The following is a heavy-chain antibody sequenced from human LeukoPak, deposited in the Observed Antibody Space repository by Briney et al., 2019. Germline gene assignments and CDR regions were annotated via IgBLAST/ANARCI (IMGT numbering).Heavy chain of an antibody. Sequence: GGSLRLSCAASGFTFSNYWVSWVRQAPGKGLEWVANIKQDGSEKYYADSVKGRFTISRDNSKNTLYLLMSNLRTEDTAAYYCARTLYGLVVLKDYFDYWGQGTLVTVSS. V-gene: IGHV3-7*01. CDR1: GFTFSNYW. J-gene: IGHJ4*02. D-gene: IGHD3-22*01. CDR2: IKQDGSEK. CDR3: ARTLYGLVVLKDYFDY.